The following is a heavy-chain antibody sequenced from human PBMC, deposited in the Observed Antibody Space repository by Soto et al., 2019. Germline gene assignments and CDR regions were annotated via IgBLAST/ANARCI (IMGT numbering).Heavy chain of an antibody. V-gene: IGHV4-61*01. CDR2: IYNSGST. J-gene: IGHJ6*02. CDR3: ARVGNGRYHYYVMDV. Sequence: SETLSLTCTVSGGSVNSGSYYWSWIRQPPGKGLEWIGYIYNSGSTNYNPSLKSRITISADTSKYQFSLKLGSVTAADTAVYYCARVGNGRYHYYVMDVWGQGTTVTVSS. CDR1: GGSVNSGSYY. D-gene: IGHD4-4*01.